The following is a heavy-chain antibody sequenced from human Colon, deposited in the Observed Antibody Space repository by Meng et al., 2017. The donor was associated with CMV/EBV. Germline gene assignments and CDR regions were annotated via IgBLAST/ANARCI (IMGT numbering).Heavy chain of an antibody. CDR2: ISSSSREI. CDR3: ASTIVVEPAATTDY. J-gene: IGHJ4*02. Sequence: GESLKISCAASGFTFSSYWMHWVRQAPGKGLEWVSFISSSSREIYYADSVKGRFTISRDNAKNSLYLQMNSLRAEDSAVYYCASTIVVEPAATTDYWGQGTLVTVSS. CDR1: GFTFSSYW. V-gene: IGHV3-21*01. D-gene: IGHD2-2*01.